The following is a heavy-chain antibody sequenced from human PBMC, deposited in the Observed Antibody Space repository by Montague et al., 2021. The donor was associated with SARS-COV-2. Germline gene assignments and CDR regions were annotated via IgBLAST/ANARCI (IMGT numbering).Heavy chain of an antibody. J-gene: IGHJ6*02. D-gene: IGHD3-3*01. Sequence: SLRLSCAASGFTFSSYWMSWVRQAPGKELDWVANIKQDGSEKYYVDSVKGRFTISRDNAKNSLYLQMNSLRAEETAVYYCARDSFWSGYYTDYYGMDVWGQGTTVTVSS. CDR1: GFTFSSYW. CDR2: IKQDGSEK. CDR3: ARDSFWSGYYTDYYGMDV. V-gene: IGHV3-7*01.